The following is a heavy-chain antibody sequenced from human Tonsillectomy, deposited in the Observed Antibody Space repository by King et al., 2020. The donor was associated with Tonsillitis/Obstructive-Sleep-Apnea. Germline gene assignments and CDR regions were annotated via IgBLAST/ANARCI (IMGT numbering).Heavy chain of an antibody. Sequence: TLKESGPTLVKPTQTLTLTCTFSGFSLSTSGVGVGWIRQPPGKALEWLALIYWDDDKRYSPSLKSRLTITKDTSKNQVVLTMTNMDPVDTATYYCAHSNLTMILVDPGSDAFDIWGQGTMVTVSS. J-gene: IGHJ3*02. CDR2: IYWDDDK. CDR1: GFSLSTSGVG. V-gene: IGHV2-5*02. CDR3: AHSNLTMILVDPGSDAFDI. D-gene: IGHD3-22*01.